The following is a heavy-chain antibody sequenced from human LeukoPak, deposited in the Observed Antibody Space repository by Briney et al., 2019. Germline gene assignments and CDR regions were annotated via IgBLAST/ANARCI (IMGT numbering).Heavy chain of an antibody. J-gene: IGHJ6*02. CDR1: GGSISGAY. CDR2: IHYSGST. V-gene: IGHV4-59*01. Sequence: SKTLSLTCSVSGGSISGAYWSWIRQAPGKGLEWIGYIHYSGSTDYNPSLESRVTISIDTSKTHFSLNLTAITAADTAIYYCARTGSGRYYYAMDVWGQGTSVTVSS. D-gene: IGHD5-12*01. CDR3: ARTGSGRYYYAMDV.